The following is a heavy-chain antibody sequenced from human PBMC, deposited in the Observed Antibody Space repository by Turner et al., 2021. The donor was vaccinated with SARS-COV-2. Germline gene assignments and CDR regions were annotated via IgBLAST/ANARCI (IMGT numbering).Heavy chain of an antibody. CDR2: INSDGSFT. D-gene: IGHD3-3*01. CDR3: ARDQRDAVIWSGYGAFDI. J-gene: IGHJ3*02. Sequence: EVQLVESGGGLVQPGGSLRLSCAASGFTFSSYWMHWVRQAPGKGLVWVSHINSDGSFTSYADSVKGRFTTSRDNAKNTLYLQMNSLRAEDTAVYYCARDQRDAVIWSGYGAFDIWGQGTMVTVSS. CDR1: GFTFSSYW. V-gene: IGHV3-74*01.